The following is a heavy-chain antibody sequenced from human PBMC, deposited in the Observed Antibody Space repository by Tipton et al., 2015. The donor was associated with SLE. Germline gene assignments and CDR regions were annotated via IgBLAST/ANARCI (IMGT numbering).Heavy chain of an antibody. CDR2: IYYSGST. D-gene: IGHD6-19*01. V-gene: IGHV4-61*01. Sequence: TLSLTCTVSGGSVSSGSYYWSWIRQPPGKGLEWIGYIYYSGSTNYNPSLKSRVTISVDTSKNQFSLKLSSVTAADTAVYYCARALAVARYFDYWGQGTLVTVSS. CDR1: GGSVSSGSYY. J-gene: IGHJ4*02. CDR3: ARALAVARYFDY.